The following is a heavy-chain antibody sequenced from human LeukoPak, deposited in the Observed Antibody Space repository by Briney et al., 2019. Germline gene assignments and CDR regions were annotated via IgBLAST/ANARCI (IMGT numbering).Heavy chain of an antibody. V-gene: IGHV3-30*02. Sequence: SGGSLRLSCAASGFTFSNYGMHWVRQAPGKGLDWVAFIRYDATKTWYADSVKGRFIISRDNSQNTVDLQMTRLRDDDTAIYYCANIRLGMTGGVRVDYWGLGTLVTVSS. CDR3: ANIRLGMTGGVRVDY. CDR2: IRYDATKT. J-gene: IGHJ4*02. D-gene: IGHD3-9*01. CDR1: GFTFSNYG.